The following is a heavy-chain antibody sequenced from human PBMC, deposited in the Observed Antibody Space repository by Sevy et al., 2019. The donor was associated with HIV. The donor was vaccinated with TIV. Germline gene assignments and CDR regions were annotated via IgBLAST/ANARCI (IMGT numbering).Heavy chain of an antibody. CDR2: ISSDGTKE. D-gene: IGHD2-21*02. CDR1: GFTFSIYV. J-gene: IGHJ6*02. Sequence: GGSLRLSCAASGFTFSIYVIHWVRQAPGKGLEWVAVISSDGTKEYYADSVKGRFTISRDNSKNTLYLQMNSLRVEDKAVYYCARDLPSAVTDPFYYDGLAVWGQGTTVTVSS. V-gene: IGHV3-30*04. CDR3: ARDLPSAVTDPFYYDGLAV.